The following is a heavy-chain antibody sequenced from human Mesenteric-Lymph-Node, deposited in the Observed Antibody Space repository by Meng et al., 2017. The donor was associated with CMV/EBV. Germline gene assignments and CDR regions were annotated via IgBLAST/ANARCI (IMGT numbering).Heavy chain of an antibody. CDR1: CESISSGGHY. V-gene: IGHV4-31*02. J-gene: IGHJ4*02. CDR2: IYYTGSA. D-gene: IGHD5-24*01. CDR3: ARGVSGYNYGADY. Sequence: VSCESISSGGHYWNWIRQYPGKGLEWIGYIYYTGSAYYNPSLKSRITISVDTSKNQFSLKLTSATAADTAVYYCARGVSGYNYGADYWGQGILVTVSS.